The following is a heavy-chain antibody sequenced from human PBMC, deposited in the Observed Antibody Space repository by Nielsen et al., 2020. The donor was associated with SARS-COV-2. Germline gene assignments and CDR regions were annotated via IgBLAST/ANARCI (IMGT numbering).Heavy chain of an antibody. CDR1: GFTISSYG. J-gene: IGHJ4*02. CDR2: IRNRGGRT. Sequence: GESLKISCAASGFTISSYGMSWVRQVSGKGLEWLSEIRNRGGRTRYADSVKGRFTISRDSSKNTLYLQMNSLRVDDTAVYYCAKDSEMAGYDHWGQGTLVTVSS. V-gene: IGHV3-23*01. D-gene: IGHD6-19*01. CDR3: AKDSEMAGYDH.